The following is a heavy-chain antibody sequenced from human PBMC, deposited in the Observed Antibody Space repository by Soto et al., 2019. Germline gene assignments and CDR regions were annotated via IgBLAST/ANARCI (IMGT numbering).Heavy chain of an antibody. CDR1: GFTFSSYS. D-gene: IGHD2-2*01. Sequence: GGSLRLSCAASGFTFSSYSMNWVRQAPGKGLEWVSYISSSSSTIYYADSVKGRFTISRDHAKNSLYLQMTSRRAEDTAVYYCARDHCAAGYCSSTSCHDYWGQGTLVTVSS. CDR3: ARDHCAAGYCSSTSCHDY. CDR2: ISSSSSTI. V-gene: IGHV3-48*04. J-gene: IGHJ4*02.